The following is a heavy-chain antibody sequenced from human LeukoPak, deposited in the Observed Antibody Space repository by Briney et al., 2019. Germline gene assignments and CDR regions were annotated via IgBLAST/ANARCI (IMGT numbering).Heavy chain of an antibody. D-gene: IGHD3-10*01. CDR3: ARGSYLYDY. J-gene: IGHJ4*02. CDR2: INHSGST. CDR1: GGSISSSSYY. V-gene: IGHV4-39*07. Sequence: SETLSLTCTVSGGSISSSSYYWSWIRQPPGKGLEWIGEINHSGSTNYNPSLKSRVTISVDTSKNQFSLKLSSVTAADTAVYFCARGSYLYDYWGQGTLVTVSS.